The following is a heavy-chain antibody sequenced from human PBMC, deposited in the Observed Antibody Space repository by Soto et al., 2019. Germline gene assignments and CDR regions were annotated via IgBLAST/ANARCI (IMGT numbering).Heavy chain of an antibody. V-gene: IGHV3-49*03. CDR3: TSALGASGETHFDY. Sequence: PGGSLRLSCTASGFTFGDYAMSWFRQAPGKGLEWVGFIRSKAYGGTTEYAASVKGRITISRDDSKSIAYLQMNSLKTEDTAVYYCTSALGASGETHFDYWGQGTLVPVSS. D-gene: IGHD1-26*01. CDR2: IRSKAYGGTT. CDR1: GFTFGDYA. J-gene: IGHJ4*02.